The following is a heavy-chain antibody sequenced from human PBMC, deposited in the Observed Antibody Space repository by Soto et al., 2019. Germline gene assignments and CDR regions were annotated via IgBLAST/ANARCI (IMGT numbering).Heavy chain of an antibody. J-gene: IGHJ4*02. D-gene: IGHD6-19*01. CDR1: GGTFSSYT. CDR3: AAVAGTSAFVGYFEY. CDR2: IIPALDIE. V-gene: IGHV1-69*02. Sequence: QALLVQSGAEVKKPGSSVKVSCKASGGTFSSYTLTWLRQAPGQGPEWMGRIIPALDIEDYAQKFQGRVTITAETSTSTAYMELRSLRADDTAVYYCAAVAGTSAFVGYFEYWGQGTLVTVSS.